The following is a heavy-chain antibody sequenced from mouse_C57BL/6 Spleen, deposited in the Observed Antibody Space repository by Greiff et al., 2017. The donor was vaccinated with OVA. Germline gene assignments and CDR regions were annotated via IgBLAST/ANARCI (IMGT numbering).Heavy chain of an antibody. CDR1: GISITTGNYR. Sequence: DVHLVESGPGLVKPSQTVFLTCTVTGISITTGNYRWSWIRQFPGNKLEWIGYIYYSGTITYNPSLTSRTTITRDTPKNQFFLEMNSLTAEDTATYYCARERGFYDYDGFPYYYAMDYWGQGTSVTVSS. V-gene: IGHV3-5*01. J-gene: IGHJ4*01. CDR2: IYYSGTI. CDR3: ARERGFYDYDGFPYYYAMDY. D-gene: IGHD2-4*01.